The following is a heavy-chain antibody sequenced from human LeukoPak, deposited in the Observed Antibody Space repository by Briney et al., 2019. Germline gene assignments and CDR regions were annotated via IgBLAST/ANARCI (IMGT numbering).Heavy chain of an antibody. D-gene: IGHD6-19*01. CDR1: GGSISSSSYY. Sequence: SETLSLTCTVSGGSISSSSYYWGWIRQPPGKGLEWIGSIYYSGSTYYNLSLKSRVTISVDTSKNQFSLKLSSVTAADTAVYYCAITAETVAGNWFDPWGQGTLVTVSS. CDR3: AITAETVAGNWFDP. V-gene: IGHV4-39*01. CDR2: IYYSGST. J-gene: IGHJ5*02.